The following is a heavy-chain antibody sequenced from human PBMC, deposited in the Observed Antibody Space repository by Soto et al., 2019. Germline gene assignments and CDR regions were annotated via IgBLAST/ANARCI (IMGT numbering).Heavy chain of an antibody. V-gene: IGHV3-30*18. D-gene: IGHD1-7*01. CDR3: AKALLVGGYNWNYEGGPTAFDY. CDR1: GFTFSSYG. J-gene: IGHJ4*02. Sequence: GGSLRLSCAASGFTFSSYGMHWVRQAPGKGLEWVAVISYDGSNKYYADSVKGRFTISRDNSKNTLYLQMNSLRAEDTAVYYCAKALLVGGYNWNYEGGPTAFDYWGQGTLVTVSS. CDR2: ISYDGSNK.